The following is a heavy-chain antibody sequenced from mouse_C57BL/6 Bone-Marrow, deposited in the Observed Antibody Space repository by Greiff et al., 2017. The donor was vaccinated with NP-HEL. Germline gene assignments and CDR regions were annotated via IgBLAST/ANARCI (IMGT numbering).Heavy chain of an antibody. Sequence: EVKVVESEGGLVQPGSSMKLSCTASGFTFSDYYMAWVRQVPEKGLEWVANINYDGSSTYYLDSLKCRFIISRDNAKNILYLQMRSLKSEDTATYYCAREGGLRRRTYAMDYWGQGTSVTVSS. J-gene: IGHJ4*01. V-gene: IGHV5-16*01. CDR3: AREGGLRRRTYAMDY. D-gene: IGHD2-4*01. CDR2: INYDGSST. CDR1: GFTFSDYY.